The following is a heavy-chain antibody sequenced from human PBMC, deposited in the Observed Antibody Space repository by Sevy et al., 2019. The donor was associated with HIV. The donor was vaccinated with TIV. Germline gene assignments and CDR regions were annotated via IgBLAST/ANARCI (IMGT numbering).Heavy chain of an antibody. CDR3: ARHVDTAMVRYYYGMDV. CDR2: IYPGDSDT. J-gene: IGHJ6*02. CDR1: GYSFTSYW. D-gene: IGHD5-18*01. Sequence: GESLKISCKGSGYSFTSYWIGWVRQRPGKGLEWMGIIYPGDSDTRYSPSFQGQVTISADKSISTAYLQWSSLKASDTAMYYCARHVDTAMVRYYYGMDVWGQGTTVTVSS. V-gene: IGHV5-51*01.